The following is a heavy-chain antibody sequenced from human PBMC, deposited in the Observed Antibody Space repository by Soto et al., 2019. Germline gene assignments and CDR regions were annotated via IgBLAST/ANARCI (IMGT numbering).Heavy chain of an antibody. CDR1: GFTFSSYA. V-gene: IGHV3-30-3*01. Sequence: QVQLVESGGGVVQPGRSLRLSCAASGFTFSSYAMHWVRQAPGKGLEWVAVISYDGSNKYYADSVKGRFTISRDNSKNTLYLQMNSLRAEDTAVYYCAILTGIAAAGIDYWGQGTLVTVSS. D-gene: IGHD6-13*01. CDR2: ISYDGSNK. CDR3: AILTGIAAAGIDY. J-gene: IGHJ4*02.